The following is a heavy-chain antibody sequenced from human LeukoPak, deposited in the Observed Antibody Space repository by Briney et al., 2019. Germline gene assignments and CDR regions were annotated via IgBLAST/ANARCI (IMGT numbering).Heavy chain of an antibody. CDR3: AKELTVGTTSKNLDY. V-gene: IGHV3-30*02. CDR1: GFTFSDYG. Sequence: GGSLRLSWAASGFTFSDYGMHWVRQAPGKGLEWVALIRYDGSNEYYADSVKGRFTISRDSSKSTLYLQMNSLRAEDTAVYYCAKELTVGTTSKNLDYWGQGTLVTVSS. J-gene: IGHJ4*02. D-gene: IGHD1-26*01. CDR2: IRYDGSNE.